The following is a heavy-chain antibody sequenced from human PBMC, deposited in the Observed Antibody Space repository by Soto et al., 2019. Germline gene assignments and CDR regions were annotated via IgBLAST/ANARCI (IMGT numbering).Heavy chain of an antibody. V-gene: IGHV3-23*01. Sequence: EVQLLESGGGLVQPGGSLRLSCAAPGFTFSSYAMSWVRQAPGKGLEWVSAISGSGGSTYYADSVKGRFTISRDNSKNTLYLQMNSLRAEDTAVYYCAKVPYYYDSSGYYYRFDYWGQGTLVTVSS. J-gene: IGHJ4*02. D-gene: IGHD3-22*01. CDR1: GFTFSSYA. CDR3: AKVPYYYDSSGYYYRFDY. CDR2: ISGSGGST.